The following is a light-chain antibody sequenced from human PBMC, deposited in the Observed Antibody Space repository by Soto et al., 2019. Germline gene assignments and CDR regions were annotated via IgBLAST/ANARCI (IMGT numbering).Light chain of an antibody. V-gene: IGKV3-15*01. Sequence: EIVMTQSPATLSVSPGERATLSCRASQSVNSKLAWYQQKPGQAPRLLIYGASIRASGVPARFSGSGSGTEFTLTITSLQSEDFAVYFCQEYNTRKMFGQGTKVEIK. CDR1: QSVNSK. CDR3: QEYNTRKM. CDR2: GAS. J-gene: IGKJ1*01.